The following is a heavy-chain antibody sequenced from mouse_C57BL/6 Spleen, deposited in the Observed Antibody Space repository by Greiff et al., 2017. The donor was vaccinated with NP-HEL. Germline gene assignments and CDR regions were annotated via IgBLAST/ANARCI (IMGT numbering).Heavy chain of an antibody. J-gene: IGHJ4*01. CDR2: ISSGSSTI. V-gene: IGHV5-17*01. CDR3: ARAYYNAMDY. D-gene: IGHD2-12*01. CDR1: GFTFSDYG. Sequence: EVNVVESGGGLVKPGGSLKLSCAASGFTFSDYGMHWVRQAPEKGLEWVAYISSGSSTIYYADTVKGRFTISRDNAKNTLFLQMTSLRSEDTAMYYCARAYYNAMDYWAQGTSVTVSS.